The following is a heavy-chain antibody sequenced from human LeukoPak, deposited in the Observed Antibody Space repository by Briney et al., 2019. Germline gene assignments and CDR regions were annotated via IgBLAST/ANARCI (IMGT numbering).Heavy chain of an antibody. J-gene: IGHJ4*02. Sequence: GGSLRLSCAASGFTFSSFWMSWVRQAPGKGLGWVAIIRQDGSGIYNLDSVKGRFTISRDNAKNSLYLQMNSLKAEDTGVYYCARDWWGLGDRNSASRYRLTWGQGILVTVSS. V-gene: IGHV3-7*01. D-gene: IGHD2-2*01. CDR1: GFTFSSFW. CDR2: IRQDGSGI. CDR3: ARDWWGLGDRNSASRYRLT.